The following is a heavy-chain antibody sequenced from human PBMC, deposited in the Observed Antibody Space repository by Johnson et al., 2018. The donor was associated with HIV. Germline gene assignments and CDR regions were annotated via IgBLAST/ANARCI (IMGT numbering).Heavy chain of an antibody. Sequence: QVQLVESGGGLVQPGGSLRLSCAASGFTFSDYYMSWIRQAPGKGLEWVSYITSTGITVYYTDSVKGRFTISRDNAKNSLYLQMNSLRAEDTAVYYCAKEEEDAFDIWGQGTMVTVSS. J-gene: IGHJ3*02. CDR1: GFTFSDYY. CDR2: ITSTGITV. CDR3: AKEEEDAFDI. V-gene: IGHV3-11*04.